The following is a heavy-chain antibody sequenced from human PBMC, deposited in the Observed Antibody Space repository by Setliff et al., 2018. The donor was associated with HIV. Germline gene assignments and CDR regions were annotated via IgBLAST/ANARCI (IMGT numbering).Heavy chain of an antibody. CDR2: ITGGSGNT. D-gene: IGHD3-10*01. CDR1: GYTFISYA. CDR3: ARKGSGSSFDFEY. Sequence: ASVKVSCKASGYTFISYALHWVRQAPGQSLEWMGWITGGSGNTKYSEKFQGRVTLTRDTSASTAYMELSSLRSEDMAVYYCARKGSGSSFDFEYWGQGTLVTVSS. J-gene: IGHJ4*02. V-gene: IGHV1-3*01.